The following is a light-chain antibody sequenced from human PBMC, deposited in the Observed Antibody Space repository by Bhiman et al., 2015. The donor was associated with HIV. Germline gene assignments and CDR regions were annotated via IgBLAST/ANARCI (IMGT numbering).Light chain of an antibody. CDR3: QVWESSSF. CDR2: YSS. J-gene: IGLJ2*01. CDR1: NIESKS. Sequence: VVTQPPSVSVAPGKSASITCGGNNIESKSVHWYQKRPGQAPVLVIKYSSDRPSGIPERFSGSNSGNTATLIINRVEAGDEADYYCQVWESSSFFGGGTKLTVL. V-gene: IGLV3-21*01.